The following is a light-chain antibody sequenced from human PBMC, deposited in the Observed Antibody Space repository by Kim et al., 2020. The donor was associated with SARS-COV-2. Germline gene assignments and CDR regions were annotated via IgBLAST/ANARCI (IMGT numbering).Light chain of an antibody. CDR1: NSNIGSKG. Sequence: GQRVTISCSGSNSNIGSKGVNWYQHITGTAPKLLIYKNEQRPSGVPDRFSGSRSGTSASLAISGLQSEDEADYYCATWIDSLNGWVFGGGTQLTVL. V-gene: IGLV1-44*01. CDR3: ATWIDSLNGWV. CDR2: KNE. J-gene: IGLJ3*02.